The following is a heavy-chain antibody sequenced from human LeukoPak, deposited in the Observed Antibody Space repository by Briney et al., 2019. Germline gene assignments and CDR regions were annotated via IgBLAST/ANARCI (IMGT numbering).Heavy chain of an antibody. V-gene: IGHV4-39*01. CDR2: IYYSGST. Sequence: SETLSLTCTVSGGSISSSSYYWGWIRQPPGKGLEWIGSIYYSGSTYYNPSLKSRVTISVDTSKNQFSLKLSSVTAADTAVYYCARVGLDSSSWTNWFDPWGQGTLVTVSS. CDR3: ARVGLDSSSWTNWFDP. D-gene: IGHD6-13*01. CDR1: GGSISSSSYY. J-gene: IGHJ5*02.